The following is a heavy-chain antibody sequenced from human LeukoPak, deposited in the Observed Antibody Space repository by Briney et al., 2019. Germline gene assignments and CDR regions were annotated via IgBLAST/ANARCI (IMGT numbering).Heavy chain of an antibody. D-gene: IGHD2-15*01. V-gene: IGHV4-61*08. Sequence: SETLSLTCTVSGGSISSGGYYWSWIRQHPGKGLEWIGYIYYSGSTNYNPSLKSRVTISVDTSKNQFSLKLSSVTAADTAVYYCARRQRYCSGGSCTYYFDYWGQGALVTVSS. CDR1: GGSISSGGYY. J-gene: IGHJ4*02. CDR3: ARRQRYCSGGSCTYYFDY. CDR2: IYYSGST.